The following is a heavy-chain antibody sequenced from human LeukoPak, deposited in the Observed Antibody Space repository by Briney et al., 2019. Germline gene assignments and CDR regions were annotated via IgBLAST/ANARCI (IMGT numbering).Heavy chain of an antibody. CDR1: GFTFNSFS. D-gene: IGHD2-21*02. V-gene: IGHV3-21*01. J-gene: IGHJ4*02. CDR3: ATDYIVVVTATAVYDY. Sequence: PGGSLRLSCAASGFTFNSFSMNWVRQAPGKGLEWVSSISSSSYYIYYGDSVEGRFTISRDNAKNSLYLQMNTLRAEDTAVYYCATDYIVVVTATAVYDYWGQGTLVTVSS. CDR2: ISSSSYYI.